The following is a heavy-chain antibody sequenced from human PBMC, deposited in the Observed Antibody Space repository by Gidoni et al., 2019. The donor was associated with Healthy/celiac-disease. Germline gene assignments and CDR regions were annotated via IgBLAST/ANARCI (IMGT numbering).Heavy chain of an antibody. CDR3: ARGRFGEKDAFDI. V-gene: IGHV4-34*01. Sequence: QVQLQQWGAGLLKPSETLSLTCAVYGGSFSGYYWSWIRHPPGQGLEWIGEINHSGSTNYNPSLKSRVTISVDTSKNQFALKLSSVTAADTAVYYCARGRFGEKDAFDIWGQGTMVTVSS. CDR2: INHSGST. CDR1: GGSFSGYY. J-gene: IGHJ3*02. D-gene: IGHD3-10*01.